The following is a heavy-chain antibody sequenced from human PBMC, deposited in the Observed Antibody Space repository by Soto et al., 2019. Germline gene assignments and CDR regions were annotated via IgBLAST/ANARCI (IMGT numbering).Heavy chain of an antibody. CDR1: GCSISSYY. J-gene: IGHJ6*02. CDR2: IYYSGST. CDR3: ARDHSSGWYRGYYYGMDV. Sequence: SETLSLTCPASGCSISSYYWSWIRQPPGKGLEWIGYIYYSGSTNYNPSLKSRVTISVDTSKDQFSLKLSSVTAADTAVYYCARDHSSGWYRGYYYGMDVWGQGTTVTVSS. V-gene: IGHV4-59*01. D-gene: IGHD6-19*01.